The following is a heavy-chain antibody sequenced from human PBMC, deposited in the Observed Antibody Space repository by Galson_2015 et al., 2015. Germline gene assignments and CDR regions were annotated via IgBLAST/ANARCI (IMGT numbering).Heavy chain of an antibody. Sequence: LRLSCAASGFTFSSYEMNWVRQAPGKGLEWIGYIYYSGSTYYNPSLKSRVTISVDTSKNQFSLKLSSVTAADTAVYYCARGGVRGGYNTRDWYFDLWGRGTLVTVSS. D-gene: IGHD3-10*01. CDR3: ARGGVRGGYNTRDWYFDL. CDR2: IYYSGST. CDR1: GFTFSSYEMN. J-gene: IGHJ2*01. V-gene: IGHV4-30-4*08.